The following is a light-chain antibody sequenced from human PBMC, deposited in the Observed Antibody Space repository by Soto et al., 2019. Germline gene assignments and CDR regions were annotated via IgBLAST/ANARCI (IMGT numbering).Light chain of an antibody. Sequence: EIVMTQSPATLSVSPGERATLSCRASQSVSSNLAWYQQKPGQAPRLLIYGASTRATGIPARFSGSGSGTEFTLTISSLQSEDFAVHYCQQYNNWPLGTFGGGTKVEIK. J-gene: IGKJ4*01. CDR2: GAS. V-gene: IGKV3-15*01. CDR3: QQYNNWPLGT. CDR1: QSVSSN.